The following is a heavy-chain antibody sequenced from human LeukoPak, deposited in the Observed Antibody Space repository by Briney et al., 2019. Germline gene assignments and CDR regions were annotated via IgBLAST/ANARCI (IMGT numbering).Heavy chain of an antibody. Sequence: GESLKISCQGSGYSFTKYWIGWVRQMPGKGLEWMGIIYPGDSDTRYSPSFQGQVTISADESITTAYLQWSSLKASDTAMYYCARMIGLGEVSPYFDYWGQGSLVTVSS. CDR3: ARMIGLGEVSPYFDY. CDR1: GYSFTKYW. V-gene: IGHV5-51*01. J-gene: IGHJ4*02. D-gene: IGHD3-16*02. CDR2: IYPGDSDT.